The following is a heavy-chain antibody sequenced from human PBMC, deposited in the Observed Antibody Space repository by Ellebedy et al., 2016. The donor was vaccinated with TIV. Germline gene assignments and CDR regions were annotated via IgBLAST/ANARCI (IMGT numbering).Heavy chain of an antibody. J-gene: IGHJ6*03. CDR3: AGRFPNDFYMNV. CDR2: LYNTAGP. CDR1: GDGISSFY. Sequence: SETLSLXXNVSGDGISSFYWSWVRQSAGKGLELIGRLYNTAGPSYNPSLKSRVTMSLDTSKNQFSLKLISVTAADTAVYFCAGRFPNDFYMNVWGKGTTVTVSS. D-gene: IGHD1-1*01. V-gene: IGHV4-4*07.